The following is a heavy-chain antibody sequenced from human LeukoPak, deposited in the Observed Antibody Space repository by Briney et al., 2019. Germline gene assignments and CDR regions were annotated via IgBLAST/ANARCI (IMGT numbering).Heavy chain of an antibody. Sequence: PGGSLRLSCAASGFTFSSYGMHWVRQAPGKGLEWVAVISDDGSNKNYADSVKGRCTISRDNSKNTLYLQMNRMRVEDTAVYYCAVAYSTSGYYPVDYWGQGALVTVSS. CDR1: GFTFSSYG. J-gene: IGHJ4*02. CDR2: ISDDGSNK. V-gene: IGHV3-30*03. D-gene: IGHD3-22*01. CDR3: AVAYSTSGYYPVDY.